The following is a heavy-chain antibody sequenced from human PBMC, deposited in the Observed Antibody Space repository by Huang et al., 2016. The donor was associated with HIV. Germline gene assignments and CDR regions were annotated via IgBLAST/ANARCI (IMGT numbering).Heavy chain of an antibody. J-gene: IGHJ4*02. CDR2: ISGTSSNI. D-gene: IGHD3-22*01. Sequence: EVQLVESGGALVQPGGSMKLSCGVSGFDFSNYSMNWVRQAPGKGLECVSYISGTSSNIYYADSVKGRVTISRDKAKNSVFLQMRSLRAEDTALYYCARTEMEYYYGSSGYYPDYWGQGTQVTVSS. V-gene: IGHV3-48*01. CDR1: GFDFSNYS. CDR3: ARTEMEYYYGSSGYYPDY.